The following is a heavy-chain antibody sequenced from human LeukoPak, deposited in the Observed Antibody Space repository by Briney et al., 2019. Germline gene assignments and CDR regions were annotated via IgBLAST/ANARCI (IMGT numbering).Heavy chain of an antibody. Sequence: GGSLRLSCAASGFIFNKYWMTWVRQAPGEAPVWVANIKQNGGEIHYLDSVKGRFTISKDNAKNTVYLQMNSLRAEDTAVYYCVSFYETYWGRGTLVTVSS. CDR3: VSFYETY. CDR1: GFIFNKYW. V-gene: IGHV3-7*01. D-gene: IGHD2/OR15-2a*01. CDR2: IKQNGGEI. J-gene: IGHJ4*02.